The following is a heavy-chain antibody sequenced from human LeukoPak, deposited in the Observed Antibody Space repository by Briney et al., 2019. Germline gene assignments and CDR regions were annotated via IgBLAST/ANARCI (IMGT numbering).Heavy chain of an antibody. Sequence: PSETLSLTCTVSGGSVSSGSYYWSWIRQPPGKGLEWIGYIYYSGSTNYNPSLKSRVTISVDTSKNQFSLKLSSVTAADTAVYYCAREGPGSGPSRLRKTNWFDPWGQGTLVTVSS. J-gene: IGHJ5*02. D-gene: IGHD2-15*01. CDR3: AREGPGSGPSRLRKTNWFDP. V-gene: IGHV4-61*01. CDR1: GGSVSSGSYY. CDR2: IYYSGST.